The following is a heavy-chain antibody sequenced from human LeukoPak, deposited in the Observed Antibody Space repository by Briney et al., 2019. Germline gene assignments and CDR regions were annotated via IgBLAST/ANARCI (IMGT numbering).Heavy chain of an antibody. CDR1: GGSISSSSYY. J-gene: IGHJ3*01. CDR3: ARDYYGSGSRSWLDAFDL. Sequence: SETLSLTCTVSGGSISSSSYYWGWIRQPPGKGLEWIGSIYYSGSTYYNPSLKSRVTISVDTSKNQFSLKLSSVTAADTAVYFCARDYYGSGSRSWLDAFDLWGQGTMVTVPS. V-gene: IGHV4-39*07. D-gene: IGHD3-10*01. CDR2: IYYSGST.